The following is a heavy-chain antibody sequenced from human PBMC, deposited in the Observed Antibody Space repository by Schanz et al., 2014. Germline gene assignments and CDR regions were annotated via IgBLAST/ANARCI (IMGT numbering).Heavy chain of an antibody. CDR3: AKAMNAVVQHTDAFHM. CDR1: GYTFSFTSYN. Sequence: QVQVEQSGPEVKKPGASVTVSCQASGYTFSFTSYNVHRQRPAPGPGFEWVRWIIPIFGTGNNSQKFQGRVTITADESTSTVFMVWRSLRSEDTAVYFCAKAMNAVVQHTDAFHMWGQGTRVTVSS. V-gene: IGHV1-69*01. D-gene: IGHD3-22*01. J-gene: IGHJ3*02. CDR2: IIPIFGTG.